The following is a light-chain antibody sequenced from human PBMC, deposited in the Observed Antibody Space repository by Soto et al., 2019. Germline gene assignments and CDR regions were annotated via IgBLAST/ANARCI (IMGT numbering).Light chain of an antibody. V-gene: IGLV2-14*01. Sequence: QSVLTPPASVSGSPGQSITISCTGTSSDVGGYNYVSWYQQHPGKAPKLMIYDVSNRPSGVSNRFSGSKSGNTASLTISGLQAEDEADYYCSSYTSNSPYVFGTGTKVTVL. CDR2: DVS. CDR3: SSYTSNSPYV. J-gene: IGLJ1*01. CDR1: SSDVGGYNY.